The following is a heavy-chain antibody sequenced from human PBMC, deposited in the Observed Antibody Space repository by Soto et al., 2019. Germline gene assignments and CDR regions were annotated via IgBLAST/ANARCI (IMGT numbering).Heavy chain of an antibody. Sequence: TSQTLSLTCTVSGASISSSSYSWCWIRQPPGKGLEWGGNIDYRGTTYYNPSLKSRVTLSGDTSKNQFSLRLSSVTAADTAVYYCAWEHGSGSYGYYYYGMDVWGQGTTVX. J-gene: IGHJ6*02. D-gene: IGHD3-10*01. V-gene: IGHV4-39*01. CDR2: IDYRGTT. CDR3: AWEHGSGSYGYYYYGMDV. CDR1: GASISSSSYS.